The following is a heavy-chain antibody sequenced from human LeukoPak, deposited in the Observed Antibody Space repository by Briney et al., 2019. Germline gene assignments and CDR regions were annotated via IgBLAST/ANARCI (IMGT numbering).Heavy chain of an antibody. CDR1: GYSFTTYW. Sequence: GEFLKISCKASGYSFTTYWIGWVRQMPGKGLEWMGIIFPGDSDTRYSPSFQGQVTISVDTSISTVYLQWSILKASDTAMYFCATTTSGWGLGTLVTVSS. D-gene: IGHD4-17*01. V-gene: IGHV5-51*01. J-gene: IGHJ4*02. CDR3: ATTTSG. CDR2: IFPGDSDT.